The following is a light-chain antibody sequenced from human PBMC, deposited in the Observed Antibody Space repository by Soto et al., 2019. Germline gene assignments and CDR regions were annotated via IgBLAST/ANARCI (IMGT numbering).Light chain of an antibody. CDR3: SSYAGSKNYV. CDR1: SSDVGGYNY. J-gene: IGLJ1*01. Sequence: QSVLTQPPSASGSPGQSVTISCTGTSSDVGGYNYVSWYQQHPGKAPKLMIYEVSKRPSGVPDRFSGPKSGNTASLTVSGLQAEGEADYYCSSYAGSKNYVFGTGTKVTVL. V-gene: IGLV2-8*01. CDR2: EVS.